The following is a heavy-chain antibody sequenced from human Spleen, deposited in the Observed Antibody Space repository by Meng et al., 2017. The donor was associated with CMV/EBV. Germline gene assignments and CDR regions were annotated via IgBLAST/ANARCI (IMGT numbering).Heavy chain of an antibody. CDR1: GYTFTNYW. V-gene: IGHV5-51*01. D-gene: IGHD2-2*01. J-gene: IGHJ5*02. CDR2: IYPRDSET. Sequence: KVSCKTSGYTFTNYWIAWVRQMPGKGLEWMGMIYPRDSETTYSPSFEGRVTISADRTINTAYLHWSSLKASDTAMYFCARRGCSSTSCPGWLDPWGQGTLVTVSS. CDR3: ARRGCSSTSCPGWLDP.